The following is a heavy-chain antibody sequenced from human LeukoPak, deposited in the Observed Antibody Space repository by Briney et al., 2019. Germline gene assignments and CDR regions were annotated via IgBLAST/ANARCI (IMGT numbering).Heavy chain of an antibody. V-gene: IGHV3-21*04. J-gene: IGHJ4*02. D-gene: IGHD1-7*01. CDR2: ISSSSSYI. CDR1: GFTFSSYS. Sequence: GGSLRLSCAASGFTFSSYSMNWVRQAPGKGLEWVSSISSSSSYIYYADSVKGRFTISRDNAKNSLYLQMNSLRAEDTAVYYCAKEGITGTNLDYWGQGTLVTVSS. CDR3: AKEGITGTNLDY.